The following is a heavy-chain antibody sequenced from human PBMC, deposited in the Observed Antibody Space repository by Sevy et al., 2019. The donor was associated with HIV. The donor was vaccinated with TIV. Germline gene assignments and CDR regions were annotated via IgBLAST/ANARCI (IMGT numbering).Heavy chain of an antibody. D-gene: IGHD4-17*01. CDR3: AKGPHPAVTTSYGMDV. Sequence: GGSLRLSCAASGFTFNTYGMHWVRQAPGKGLEWVTFIRYDGSTKYYADSVRGRFTISRDNSKNTLYLQMNSLRAEDTAVYYCAKGPHPAVTTSYGMDVWGQGTTVTVSS. CDR1: GFTFNTYG. V-gene: IGHV3-30*02. J-gene: IGHJ6*02. CDR2: IRYDGSTK.